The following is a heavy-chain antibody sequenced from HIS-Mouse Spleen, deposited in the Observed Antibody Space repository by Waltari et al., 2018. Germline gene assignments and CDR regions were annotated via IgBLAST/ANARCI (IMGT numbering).Heavy chain of an antibody. CDR1: GCSISSSRYY. CDR3: AREIPYSSSWYDWYFDL. CDR2: IYYSGST. V-gene: IGHV4-39*07. Sequence: QLQLQESGPGLVKPSETLSLTCTVPGCSISSSRYYWGWIRQPPGTGLEWIGSIYYSGSTYYNPSLKSRVTISVDTSKNQFSLKLSSVTAADTAVYYCAREIPYSSSWYDWYFDLWGRGTLVTVSS. J-gene: IGHJ2*01. D-gene: IGHD6-13*01.